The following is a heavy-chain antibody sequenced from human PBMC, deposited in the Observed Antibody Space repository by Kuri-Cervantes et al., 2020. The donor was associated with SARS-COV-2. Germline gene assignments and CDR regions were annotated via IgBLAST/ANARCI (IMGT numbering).Heavy chain of an antibody. CDR2: INPHRGGT. Sequence: ASVKVSCKASGYSYIGYYVHWVRQAPGQGLEWMGWINPHRGGTNYAQKFQGRVAMTWDTSISTAYMDLSRLKSDDTATYYCAGPSMIRGVDLFDYWGQGTLVTVSS. CDR1: GYSYIGYY. CDR3: AGPSMIRGVDLFDY. D-gene: IGHD3-10*01. J-gene: IGHJ4*02. V-gene: IGHV1-2*02.